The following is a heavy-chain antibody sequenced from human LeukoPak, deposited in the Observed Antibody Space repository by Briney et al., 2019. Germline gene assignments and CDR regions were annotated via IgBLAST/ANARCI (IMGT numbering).Heavy chain of an antibody. CDR3: ARGKQYYYDSPLGDAFDI. D-gene: IGHD3-22*01. V-gene: IGHV4-31*03. CDR1: GGSISSGGYY. CDR2: IYYSGST. Sequence: SQTLSLTCTVSGGSISSGGYYWSWIRQDPGKGLEWIGYIYYSGSTYYNPSLKSRVTISVDTSKNQFSLKLSSVTAADTAVYYCARGKQYYYDSPLGDAFDIWGQGTMVTVSS. J-gene: IGHJ3*02.